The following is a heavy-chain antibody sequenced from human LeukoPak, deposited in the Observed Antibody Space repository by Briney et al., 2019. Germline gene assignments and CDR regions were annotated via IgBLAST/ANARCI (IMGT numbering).Heavy chain of an antibody. CDR3: ARASFWFDYSGYYFGY. Sequence: PGGSLRLSCAASGFTFSSNYMSWVRQAPGKGLEWVSVIYSGGGTYYTDSVKGRFTISRDNSKNTLYLQMNSLRAEDTAVYYCARASFWFDYSGYYFGYWGQGTLVTVSS. V-gene: IGHV3-66*01. CDR1: GFTFSSNY. J-gene: IGHJ4*02. D-gene: IGHD2-15*01. CDR2: IYSGGGT.